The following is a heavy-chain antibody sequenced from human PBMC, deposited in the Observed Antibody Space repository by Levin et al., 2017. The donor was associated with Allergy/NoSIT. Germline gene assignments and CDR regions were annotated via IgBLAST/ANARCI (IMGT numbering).Heavy chain of an antibody. CDR3: AGGGYVTTVRGAATGYFDN. D-gene: IGHD3-10*01. J-gene: IGHJ4*02. CDR2: INPSGGST. V-gene: IGHV1-46*01. CDR1: GYIFTSYY. Sequence: ASVKVSCKASGYIFTSYYMHWVRQAPGQGLEWMGIINPSGGSTAYAQKFQGRVTMTRDTSTSTVYMELSSLRSEDTAVYYCAGGGYVTTVRGAATGYFDNWGQGTLVTVSS.